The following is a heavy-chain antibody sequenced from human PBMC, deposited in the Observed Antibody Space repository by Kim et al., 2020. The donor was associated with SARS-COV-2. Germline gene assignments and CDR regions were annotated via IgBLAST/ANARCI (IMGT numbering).Heavy chain of an antibody. Sequence: LKSRVPISVDTAKNQFSLKLSSVTAADTAVYYCARGCDILTGSYYWYFDLWGRGTLVTVSS. J-gene: IGHJ2*01. V-gene: IGHV4-59*09. CDR3: ARGCDILTGSYYWYFDL. D-gene: IGHD3-9*01.